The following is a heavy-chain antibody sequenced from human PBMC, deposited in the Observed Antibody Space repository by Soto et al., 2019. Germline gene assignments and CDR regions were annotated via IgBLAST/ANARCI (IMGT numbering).Heavy chain of an antibody. CDR2: IIPICGTA. Sequence: SVKVSCKASGGTFSSYAISWVRQAPGQGLEWMGGIIPICGTANYAQKFQGRVTITADESTSTAYMELSSLRSEDTAVYYCARDIVVVVAATDHDAFDIWGQGTMVTVSS. V-gene: IGHV1-69*13. J-gene: IGHJ3*02. D-gene: IGHD2-15*01. CDR1: GGTFSSYA. CDR3: ARDIVVVVAATDHDAFDI.